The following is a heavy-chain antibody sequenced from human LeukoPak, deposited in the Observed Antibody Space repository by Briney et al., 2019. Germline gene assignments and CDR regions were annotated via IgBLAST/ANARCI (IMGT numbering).Heavy chain of an antibody. J-gene: IGHJ4*02. CDR1: GFTFSSYA. Sequence: GGSLRLSCAASGFTFSSYAMSWVRQAPGKGLEWVSAISGSGGSTYYADSVKGRFTISRDNSKNTLYLQMNSLRAEDTAVYYCAAWGETSPHYDFWSTSFDYWGQGTLVTVSS. V-gene: IGHV3-23*01. CDR3: AAWGETSPHYDFWSTSFDY. D-gene: IGHD3-3*01. CDR2: ISGSGGST.